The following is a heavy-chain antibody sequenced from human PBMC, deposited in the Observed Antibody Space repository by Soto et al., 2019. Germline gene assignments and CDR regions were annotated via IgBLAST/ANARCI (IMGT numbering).Heavy chain of an antibody. CDR2: ISYDGSNK. J-gene: IGHJ4*02. CDR3: AKDLLAAARPFSYFDY. D-gene: IGHD6-6*01. CDR1: GFTFSSYG. V-gene: IGHV3-30*18. Sequence: PGGSLRLSCAASGFTFSSYGMHWVRQAPGKGLEWVAVISYDGSNKYYADSVKGRFTISRDNSKNTLYLQMNSLRAEDTAVYYCAKDLLAAARPFSYFDYWGQGTLVTVSS.